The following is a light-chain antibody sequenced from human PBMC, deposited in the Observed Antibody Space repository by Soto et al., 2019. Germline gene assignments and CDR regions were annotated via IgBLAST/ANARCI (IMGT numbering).Light chain of an antibody. Sequence: QSALTQPPSASGSPGQSVTISCTGTSSDVGGYNYVSWYQLHPGKAPKLMIYEVSKRPSGVPDRFSGSKFGNTASLTVSGLQAEDEADYYYSSYAGSNNLVFGGGTKLTVL. J-gene: IGLJ2*01. CDR1: SSDVGGYNY. V-gene: IGLV2-8*01. CDR2: EVS. CDR3: SSYAGSNNLV.